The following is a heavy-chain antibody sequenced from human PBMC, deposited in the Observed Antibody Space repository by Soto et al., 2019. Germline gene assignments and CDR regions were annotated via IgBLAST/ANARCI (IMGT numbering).Heavy chain of an antibody. J-gene: IGHJ4*02. V-gene: IGHV1-18*04. D-gene: IGHD3-10*01. CDR1: GYTFTSYG. Sequence: QVQLVQSGAEVKKPGASLRVSCKASGYTFTSYGISWVRQAPGQRLEWMGWIGASSGNTNYAQDRQGGVTRTTDTSTSTAYMERRSLRSDDTAVYYCAGHGSGENYFDYWGRGTLVTVSS. CDR2: IGASSGNT. CDR3: AGHGSGENYFDY.